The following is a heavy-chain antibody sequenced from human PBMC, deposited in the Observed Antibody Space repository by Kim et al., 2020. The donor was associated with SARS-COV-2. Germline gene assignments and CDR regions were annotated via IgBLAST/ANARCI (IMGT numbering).Heavy chain of an antibody. CDR3: ARGGANHLAQV. Sequence: TYSPPLRVRVTISLDTSKNQFSLKLTSVSAADTAVYFCARGGANHLAQVWGQGTLVTVSS. J-gene: IGHJ4*02. V-gene: IGHV4-59*09.